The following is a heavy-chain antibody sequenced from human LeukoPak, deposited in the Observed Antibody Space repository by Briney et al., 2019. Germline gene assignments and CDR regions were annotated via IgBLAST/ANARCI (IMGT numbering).Heavy chain of an antibody. D-gene: IGHD6-19*01. CDR3: AKEVSSGWLPFDY. Sequence: GGSLRLSCAASGFTFDDYAMSWVRQAPGKGLEWVSAISGSGGSTYYADSVKGRFTISRDNSKNTLYLQMNSLRAEDTAVYYCAKEVSSGWLPFDYWGQGTLVTVSS. CDR1: GFTFDDYA. V-gene: IGHV3-23*01. J-gene: IGHJ4*02. CDR2: ISGSGGST.